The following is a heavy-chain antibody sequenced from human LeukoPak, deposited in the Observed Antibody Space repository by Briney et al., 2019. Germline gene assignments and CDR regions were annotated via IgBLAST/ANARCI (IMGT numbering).Heavy chain of an antibody. J-gene: IGHJ4*02. CDR3: AKDWTSHNGVYDCLDF. D-gene: IGHD3-16*01. V-gene: IGHV3-23*01. Sequence: GGSLRLSSAASGFSFGVHAMTWVRQAPGKGPEWVATIGGPAETFYADSVKGRFTISRDNSRNTLYLQMNSLRAEDSALYYCAKDWTSHNGVYDCLDFWGQGTQVTVSS. CDR2: IGGPAET. CDR1: GFSFGVHA.